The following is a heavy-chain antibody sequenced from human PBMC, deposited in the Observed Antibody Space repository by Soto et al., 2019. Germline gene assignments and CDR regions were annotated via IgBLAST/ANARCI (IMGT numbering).Heavy chain of an antibody. J-gene: IGHJ6*02. Sequence: EVQLLESGGGLVQPGGSLRLSCAASGFAFSSYSMTWVRQAPGKGLEWVSAISAGGGSTYYADSVKGRFTISRDNSKNTLYLQMNNLRAEDTALYYCAKDPPSYYDNGGYYIFNMAVWGQGTTVNVSS. D-gene: IGHD3-22*01. CDR1: GFAFSSYS. V-gene: IGHV3-23*01. CDR2: ISAGGGST. CDR3: AKDPPSYYDNGGYYIFNMAV.